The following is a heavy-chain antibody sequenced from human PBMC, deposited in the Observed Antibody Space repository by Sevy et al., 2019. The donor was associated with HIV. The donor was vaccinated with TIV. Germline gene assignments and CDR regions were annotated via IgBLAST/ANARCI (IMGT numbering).Heavy chain of an antibody. Sequence: ASVKVSCEVSGYTLTELSMHWVRQAPGKGLEWMGGFDPEDGETVYPQKFQGRVTVTEDTSTDTAYMELGSLRSEDTAVYYCATNSRYFSGSTFYSAEGLFDPWGQGTLVTVSS. CDR3: ATNSRYFSGSTFYSAEGLFDP. CDR1: GYTLTELS. CDR2: FDPEDGET. V-gene: IGHV1-24*01. D-gene: IGHD2-15*01. J-gene: IGHJ5*02.